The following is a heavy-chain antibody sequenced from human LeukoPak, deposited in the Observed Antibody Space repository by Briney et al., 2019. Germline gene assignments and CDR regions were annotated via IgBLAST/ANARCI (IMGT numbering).Heavy chain of an antibody. D-gene: IGHD6-25*01. Sequence: PEGSLRLSCATSGFTFSAHHMNWVRQAPGKGLEWVSGITASGATTYYADSVKGRFTISRDSSQSTLYLQMNSLRAEDTAVYYCARAEAAGDNRGGYYYFYMDVWGKGTTVTVSS. CDR3: ARAEAAGDNRGGYYYFYMDV. V-gene: IGHV3-23*01. J-gene: IGHJ6*03. CDR2: ITASGATT. CDR1: GFTFSAHH.